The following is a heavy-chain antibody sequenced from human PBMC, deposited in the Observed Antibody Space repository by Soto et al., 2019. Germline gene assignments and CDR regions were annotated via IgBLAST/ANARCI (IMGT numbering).Heavy chain of an antibody. Sequence: ASVKVSCKASGGTFSSYAISWVRQAPGQGLEWMGGIIPIFGTANYAQKFQGRVTITADESTSTAYTELSSLRSEDTAVYYCARGLSYYDFWSGIYFDYWGQGTLVTVSS. V-gene: IGHV1-69*13. CDR2: IIPIFGTA. J-gene: IGHJ4*02. D-gene: IGHD3-3*01. CDR1: GGTFSSYA. CDR3: ARGLSYYDFWSGIYFDY.